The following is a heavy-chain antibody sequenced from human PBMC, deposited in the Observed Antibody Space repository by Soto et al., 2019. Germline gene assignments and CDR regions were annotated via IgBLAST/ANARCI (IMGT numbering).Heavy chain of an antibody. CDR2: IYHSGST. CDR3: ARGVYLSLVRTGWFDP. V-gene: IGHV4-4*02. Sequence: SETLSLTCTVSRGSISSSDWWSWVRQPPGKGLEWIGDIYHSGSTIYNPSLRSRVTISLDTSKNHFSLRLNSVTSADTAVYYCARGVYLSLVRTGWFDPWGQGTLVTVSS. CDR1: RGSISSSDW. J-gene: IGHJ5*02. D-gene: IGHD3-10*01.